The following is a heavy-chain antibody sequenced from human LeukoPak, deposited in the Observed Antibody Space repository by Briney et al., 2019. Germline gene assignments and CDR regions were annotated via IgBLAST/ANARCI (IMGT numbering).Heavy chain of an antibody. V-gene: IGHV4-61*02. CDR1: GGSITSGSYC. D-gene: IGHD6-13*01. CDR2: IYTSGIT. CDR3: ARDVVAAAGTWDY. J-gene: IGHJ4*02. Sequence: SRTLSLTCTVSGGSITSGSYCWSWIRQPAGKGLEWIGRIYTSGITNYNPSLKSRVTISVDTSKNQFSLKLSSVTAADTAVYYCARDVVAAAGTWDYWGQGTLVTVSS.